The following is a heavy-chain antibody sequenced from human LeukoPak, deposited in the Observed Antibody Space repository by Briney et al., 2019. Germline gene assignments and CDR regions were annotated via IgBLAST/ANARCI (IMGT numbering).Heavy chain of an antibody. V-gene: IGHV4-39*01. Sequence: SETLSLTCTVSGGSISSSSYYWGWIRQPPGKGLEWIGSIYYSGSTYYNPSLRSRVTISVDTSKNQFSLKLSSVTAADTAVYYCARPLIYCSGGSRVNWFDPWGQGTLVTVSS. D-gene: IGHD2-15*01. CDR1: GGSISSSSYY. CDR3: ARPLIYCSGGSRVNWFDP. J-gene: IGHJ5*02. CDR2: IYYSGST.